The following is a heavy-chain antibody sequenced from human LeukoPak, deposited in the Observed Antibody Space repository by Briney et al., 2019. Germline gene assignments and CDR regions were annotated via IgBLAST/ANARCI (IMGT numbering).Heavy chain of an antibody. D-gene: IGHD1-26*01. CDR3: ARDHALREDYFDY. V-gene: IGHV3-7*01. J-gene: IGHJ4*02. CDR1: GFTFSTSW. Sequence: GGSLRLSCAASGFTFSTSWMSWVRQAPGKGLEWVANIQQDGTETYYVDSVMGRFTISRDNAKNSLYLQMNSLRAEDTAVCYCARDHALREDYFDYWGQGTLVTVSS. CDR2: IQQDGTET.